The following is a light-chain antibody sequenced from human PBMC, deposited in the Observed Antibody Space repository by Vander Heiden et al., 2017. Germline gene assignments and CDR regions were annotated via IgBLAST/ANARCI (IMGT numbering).Light chain of an antibody. CDR3: QQYKNWPPTGT. CDR2: GAS. Sequence: EIVMTQSPAHLSVSPGERATLSCRASQSVSSNLAWYQQKPGQAPRLLIYGASSRATGIPARFSGSGSGTEFTLTISSLQSEDFAVYYCQQYKNWPPTGTFGQGTKVEIK. V-gene: IGKV3-15*01. CDR1: QSVSSN. J-gene: IGKJ1*01.